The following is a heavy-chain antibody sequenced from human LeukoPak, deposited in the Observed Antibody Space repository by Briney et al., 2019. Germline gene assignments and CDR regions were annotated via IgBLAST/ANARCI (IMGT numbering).Heavy chain of an antibody. CDR3: ARVHNWNYALGMDV. V-gene: IGHV1-69*04. D-gene: IGHD1-7*01. CDR2: IIPILGIA. Sequence: GSSVKVSCKASGGTFSSYAISWVRQAPGQGLEWMGRIIPILGIANYAQKFQGRVTITADKSTSTAYMELSSLRSEDTAVYYCARVHNWNYALGMDVWGQGTTVTVSS. J-gene: IGHJ6*02. CDR1: GGTFSSYA.